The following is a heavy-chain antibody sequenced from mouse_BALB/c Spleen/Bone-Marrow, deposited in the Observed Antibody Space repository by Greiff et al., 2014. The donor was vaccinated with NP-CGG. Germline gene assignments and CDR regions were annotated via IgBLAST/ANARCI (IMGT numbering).Heavy chain of an antibody. V-gene: IGHV5-9-4*01. CDR2: ISSGGRYT. Sequence: VQLQQSGGGLVKPGGSLKLSCAASGFTFSSYVMSWGRQSPEKRLEWVAEISSGGRYTYYPDTVTGRFTISRDNAKNTLYLEMSSLRSEDTAMYYCTRDQFITTATRAMDYWGQGTSVTVSS. CDR3: TRDQFITTATRAMDY. D-gene: IGHD1-2*01. CDR1: GFTFSSYV. J-gene: IGHJ4*01.